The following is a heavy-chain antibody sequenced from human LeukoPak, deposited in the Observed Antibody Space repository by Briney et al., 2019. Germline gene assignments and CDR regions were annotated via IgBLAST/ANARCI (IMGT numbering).Heavy chain of an antibody. J-gene: IGHJ4*02. Sequence: SETLSLTCSVSGGSLSSGGYYWSWIRQHPGMGLEWIGSIYYSGSTYYTPSLRSRVTISLDTSKNQFSLKLSSVTAADTAVFYCARHGNTALTYYFDYWGQGTLVTVSS. CDR1: GGSLSSGGYY. D-gene: IGHD5-18*01. V-gene: IGHV4-31*03. CDR2: IYYSGST. CDR3: ARHGNTALTYYFDY.